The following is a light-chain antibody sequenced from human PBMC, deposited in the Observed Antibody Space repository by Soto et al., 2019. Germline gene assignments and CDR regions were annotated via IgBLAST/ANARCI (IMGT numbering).Light chain of an antibody. CDR2: KAP. V-gene: IGKV1-5*03. Sequence: DIQMTQSPSPLSASVGDRVTITCRASQSISSWLAWYQQKPGKAPTLRIYKAPSLVSGVPSGFSGSGSGTEFTRTISSLESDDFATYYYNQYNSLYTFGRGTKVEIK. CDR3: NQYNSLYT. J-gene: IGKJ2*01. CDR1: QSISSW.